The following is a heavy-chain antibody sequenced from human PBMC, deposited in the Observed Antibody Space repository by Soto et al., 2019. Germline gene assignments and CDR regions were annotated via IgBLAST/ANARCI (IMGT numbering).Heavy chain of an antibody. J-gene: IGHJ6*02. D-gene: IGHD3-22*01. V-gene: IGHV4-30-4*08. CDR3: ARDGRAYYDSSGYIYYYYGMDV. CDR2: IYYSGST. CDR1: GSSISSGGYY. Sequence: SETLSLTCTVSGSSISSGGYYWSWIRQHPGKSLEWIGYIYYSGSTYYNPSLKSRVTISVDTSKNQFSLKLSSVTAADTAVYYCARDGRAYYDSSGYIYYYYGMDVWGQGTTVTVSS.